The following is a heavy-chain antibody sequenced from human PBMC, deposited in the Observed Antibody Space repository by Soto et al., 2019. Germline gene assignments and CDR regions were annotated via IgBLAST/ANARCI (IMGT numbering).Heavy chain of an antibody. CDR2: ISYDGSDK. CDR1: GFIFSSYG. D-gene: IGHD3-3*01. Sequence: PGGSLRLSCAASGFIFSSYGIHWVRQAPGKGLEWVASISYDGSDKYYADSVKGRFTISRDNSKNTLYLQMNSLRAEDTAVYYCAKVEASGYYGYYYYGMDVWGQGTTVTVSS. V-gene: IGHV3-30*18. CDR3: AKVEASGYYGYYYYGMDV. J-gene: IGHJ6*02.